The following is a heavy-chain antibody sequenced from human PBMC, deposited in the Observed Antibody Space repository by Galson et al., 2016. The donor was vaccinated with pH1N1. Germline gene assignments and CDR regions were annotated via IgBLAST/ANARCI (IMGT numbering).Heavy chain of an antibody. J-gene: IGHJ3*02. CDR3: TRALRPVSIPSEAFDI. V-gene: IGHV1-18*01. D-gene: IGHD2/OR15-2a*01. CDR1: GYTLFVYG. CDR2: VCGVCGIR. Sequence: SVKVSCKASGYTLFVYGLCWVRRGAGFGLGWLGWVCGVCGIRRFVWWGRGRVTMTTEKSTGTAYMELRSLTSDDTAVYFCTRALRPVSIPSEAFDIWGQGTMVTVSS.